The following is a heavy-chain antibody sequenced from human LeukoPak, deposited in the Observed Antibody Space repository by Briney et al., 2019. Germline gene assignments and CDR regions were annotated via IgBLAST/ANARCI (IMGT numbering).Heavy chain of an antibody. Sequence: GGSLRLSCAASGFTFDDYAMHWVRQAPGKGLEWVPGISWNSGSIGYADSVKGRFTISRDNAKNSLYLQMNSLRAEDTALYYCAKDICCGRTYYDFWSGYSALHYYGMDVWGQGTTVTVSS. CDR3: AKDICCGRTYYDFWSGYSALHYYGMDV. J-gene: IGHJ6*02. CDR1: GFTFDDYA. D-gene: IGHD3-3*01. CDR2: ISWNSGSI. V-gene: IGHV3-9*01.